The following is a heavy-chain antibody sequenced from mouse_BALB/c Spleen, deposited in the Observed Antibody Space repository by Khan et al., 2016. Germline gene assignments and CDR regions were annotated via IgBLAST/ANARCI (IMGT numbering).Heavy chain of an antibody. J-gene: IGHJ2*01. Sequence: EVKLEESGGGLVQPGGSMKLSCVASGFTFSNYWMNWVRQSPEKGLEWVAEIRLKSNNYATHYAESVKGRFTISRDDSKSSVYLQMNNLRAEDTGIYYCTRGDGDFDYWGQGTTLTVSS. V-gene: IGHV6-6*02. D-gene: IGHD3-3*01. CDR1: GFTFSNYW. CDR3: TRGDGDFDY. CDR2: IRLKSNNYAT.